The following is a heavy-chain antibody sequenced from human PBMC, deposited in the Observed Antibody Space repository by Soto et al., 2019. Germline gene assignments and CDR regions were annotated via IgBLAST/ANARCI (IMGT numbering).Heavy chain of an antibody. D-gene: IGHD3-10*01. J-gene: IGHJ5*02. Sequence: SETLSLTCTVSGGSISSYYWSWIRQPPGKGLEWIGYIYYSGSTNYNPSLKSRVTISVDTSKNQFSLKLSSVTADTAVYYCARDYYGSGSYYRFDPWGQGTLVTVSS. CDR2: IYYSGST. V-gene: IGHV4-59*01. CDR1: GGSISSYY. CDR3: ARDYYGSGSYYRFDP.